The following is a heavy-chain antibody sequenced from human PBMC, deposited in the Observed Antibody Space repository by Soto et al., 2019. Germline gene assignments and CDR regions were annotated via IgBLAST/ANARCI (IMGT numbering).Heavy chain of an antibody. CDR1: VFTCSASW. Sequence: WWSLRLSCSVSVFTCSASWMTWFRQAPGKGLEWLASIKQDGSATYYVDSVKGRFTISRDNAKNSLYLQLNSLRAEDSATYYCARDRGPNTLDYWGQGTLVTVSS. D-gene: IGHD7-27*01. CDR3: ARDRGPNTLDY. V-gene: IGHV3-7*03. J-gene: IGHJ4*02. CDR2: IKQDGSAT.